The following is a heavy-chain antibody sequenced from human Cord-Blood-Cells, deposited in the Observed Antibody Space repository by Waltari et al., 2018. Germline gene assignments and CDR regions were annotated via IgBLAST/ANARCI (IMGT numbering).Heavy chain of an antibody. CDR2: IWYDGSNK. CDR3: ARDGAARPAFDI. V-gene: IGHV3-33*01. Sequence: QVQLVESGGGVVQPGRSLRLSCAASGFTFSSYGMHWVRQAPGKGLEWVAVIWYDGSNKYYADSVKGRFTISRDNSKNTLYLQMNSLRAEDTAVYYCARDGAARPAFDIWGQGTMVTVSS. CDR1: GFTFSSYG. J-gene: IGHJ3*02. D-gene: IGHD6-6*01.